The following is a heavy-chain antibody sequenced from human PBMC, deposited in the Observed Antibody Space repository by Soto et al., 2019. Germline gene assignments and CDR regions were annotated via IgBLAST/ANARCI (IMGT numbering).Heavy chain of an antibody. D-gene: IGHD3-22*01. V-gene: IGHV3-33*01. J-gene: IGHJ4*02. CDR3: ARDYYDSSGYYPYDY. Sequence: GGSLRLSCAASGFTFSSYGMHWVRQAPGKGLEWVAVIWNDGGNKYYADSVKGRFTISRDNFKNTLYLQMSSLGAEDTAVYYCARDYYDSSGYYPYDYWGQGTLVTVSS. CDR1: GFTFSSYG. CDR2: IWNDGGNK.